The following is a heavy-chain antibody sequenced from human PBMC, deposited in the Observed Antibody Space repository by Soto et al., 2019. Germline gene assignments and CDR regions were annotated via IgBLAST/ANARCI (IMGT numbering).Heavy chain of an antibody. Sequence: QVQLVQSGAEVKKPGSSVKVSCKASGGTFSSYAISWVRQAPGQGLEWMGGIIPIFGTANYAQKFQGRVTITADESTSTAYMELSSLRSEDTGVYYCARARRYYDSSGYYSYYLDYCGHGTLVTVSS. CDR3: ARARRYYDSSGYYSYYLDY. CDR2: IIPIFGTA. CDR1: GGTFSSYA. D-gene: IGHD3-22*01. J-gene: IGHJ4*01. V-gene: IGHV1-69*01.